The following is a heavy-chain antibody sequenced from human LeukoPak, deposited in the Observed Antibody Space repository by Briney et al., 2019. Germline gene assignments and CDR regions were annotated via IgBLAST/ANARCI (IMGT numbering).Heavy chain of an antibody. CDR2: IYPGDSDT. D-gene: IGHD3-22*01. Sequence: RGESLKISCWGSGYSFTSYWIGWVRQMPGKGLEWMGVIYPGDSDTRYSPSFQGQVTISADKSISTAYLQWSSLKASDTAMYYCARLARVVVTNFDYWGQGTLVTVSS. CDR1: GYSFTSYW. V-gene: IGHV5-51*01. J-gene: IGHJ4*02. CDR3: ARLARVVVTNFDY.